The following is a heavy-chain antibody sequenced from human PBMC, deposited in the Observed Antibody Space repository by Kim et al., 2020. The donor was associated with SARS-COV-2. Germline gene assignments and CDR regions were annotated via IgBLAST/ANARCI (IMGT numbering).Heavy chain of an antibody. J-gene: IGHJ4*02. CDR2: IYYSGST. D-gene: IGHD1-26*01. CDR3: AMQIVGATRYFDF. Sequence: SETLSLTCTASGGSISSSSYYWGRNRQPPGKGLVWIGSIYYSGSTYYNPSLKSRATISVDTTKNQCSLKLSSVTAADTSVYYCAMQIVGATRYFDFWGQGTLVTVSS. CDR1: GGSISSSSYY. V-gene: IGHV4-39*01.